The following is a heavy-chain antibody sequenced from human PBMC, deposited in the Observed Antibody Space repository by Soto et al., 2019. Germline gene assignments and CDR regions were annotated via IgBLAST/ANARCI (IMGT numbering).Heavy chain of an antibody. CDR1: GFSFLYYA. CDR2: MTGVGGSI. Sequence: GGSLRLSCRASGFSFLYYAMTWVRLAPGKGLEWVSCMTGVGGSIYYGDAVKGRFTISRDNSKNTLYLQMNSLRAEDTAVYYCSKLDSSIVTRDWFDPWSQGTLVIVSS. D-gene: IGHD5-18*01. CDR3: SKLDSSIVTRDWFDP. V-gene: IGHV3-23*01. J-gene: IGHJ5*02.